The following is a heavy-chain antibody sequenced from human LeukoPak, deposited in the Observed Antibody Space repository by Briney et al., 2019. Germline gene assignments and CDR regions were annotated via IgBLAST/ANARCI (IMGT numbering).Heavy chain of an antibody. CDR2: TYYSGST. V-gene: IGHV4-59*01. J-gene: IGHJ5*02. D-gene: IGHD6-13*01. CDR3: ARLQLVGVDP. CDR1: GGSISSYY. Sequence: SETLSLTCTVSGGSISSYYWSWIRQPPGKGLEWIGYTYYSGSTNYNPSLKSRVTISVDTSKNQFSLKLSSVTAADTAVYYCARLQLVGVDPWGQGTLVTVSS.